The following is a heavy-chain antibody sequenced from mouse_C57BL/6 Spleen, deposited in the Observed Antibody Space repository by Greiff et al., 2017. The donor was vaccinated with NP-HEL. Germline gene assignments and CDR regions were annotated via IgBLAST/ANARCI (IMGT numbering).Heavy chain of an antibody. CDR2: INPNNGGT. V-gene: IGHV1-26*01. Sequence: VQLQQSGPELVKPGASVKISCKASGYTFTDYYMNWVKQSPGKSLEWIGDINPNNGGTSYNQKFKGKATLTVDKSSSTAYMELRSLTSEDSAVYYCARSGSSGDYFDYWGQGTTLTVSS. CDR3: ARSGSSGDYFDY. CDR1: GYTFTDYY. J-gene: IGHJ2*01. D-gene: IGHD3-1*01.